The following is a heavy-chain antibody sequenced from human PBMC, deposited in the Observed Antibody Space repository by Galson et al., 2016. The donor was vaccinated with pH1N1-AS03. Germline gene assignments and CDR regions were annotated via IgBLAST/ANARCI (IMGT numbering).Heavy chain of an antibody. V-gene: IGHV3-21*04. J-gene: IGHJ4*02. D-gene: IGHD6-19*01. Sequence: SLRLSCAASGFIFSAYPMNWVRQAPGKGLEWVSFIGTSSTYIYYADSVKGRFTISRDNMKKSLYLQLNSLRAEDTAIYRCAREIHFSGPLDYWGQGTLVTVSS. CDR1: GFIFSAYP. CDR2: IGTSSTYI. CDR3: AREIHFSGPLDY.